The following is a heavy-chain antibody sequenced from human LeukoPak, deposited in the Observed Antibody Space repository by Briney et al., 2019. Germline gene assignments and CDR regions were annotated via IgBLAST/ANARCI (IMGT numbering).Heavy chain of an antibody. J-gene: IGHJ4*02. Sequence: GGSLRLSCAASGFTFSSYSMNWVRQAPGKGLVWVSSISSSSSYIYYADSVKGRFTISRDNAKNSLYLQMNSLRAEDTAVYYCARGSIAAAGTLYWGQGTLVTVSS. CDR1: GFTFSSYS. D-gene: IGHD6-13*01. CDR2: ISSSSSYI. CDR3: ARGSIAAAGTLY. V-gene: IGHV3-21*01.